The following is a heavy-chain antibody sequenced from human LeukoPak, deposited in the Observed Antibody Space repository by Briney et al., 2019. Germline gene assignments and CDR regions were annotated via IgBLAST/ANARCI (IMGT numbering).Heavy chain of an antibody. D-gene: IGHD2-2*01. V-gene: IGHV3-23*01. CDR2: ISGAGGST. J-gene: IGHJ5*02. CDR3: ARDIVVVPATRGGWFDP. CDR1: EFTFANHA. Sequence: PGGSLRLSCVASEFTFANHAMSWVRQAPGKGLEWISAISGAGGSTFYAGSVKGRFTISRDNSKNTPYLQMNSLRAEDTAIYYCARDIVVVPATRGGWFDPWGQGTLVTVSS.